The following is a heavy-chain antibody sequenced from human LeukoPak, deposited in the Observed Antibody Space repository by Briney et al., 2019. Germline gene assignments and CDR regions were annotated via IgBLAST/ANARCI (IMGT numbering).Heavy chain of an antibody. CDR3: AKARYSSGWDYFDY. V-gene: IGHV3-23*01. CDR2: ISGSGGGT. CDR1: GFTMSSYA. Sequence: GGSPRLSCAASGFTMSSYATSWVRQAPGKGLEWVSGISGSGGGTYYVDSVKGRFTISRDHSKDTLYLQMNSLRADDTTVYYCAKARYSSGWDYFDYWGQGTLVTVSS. D-gene: IGHD6-19*01. J-gene: IGHJ4*02.